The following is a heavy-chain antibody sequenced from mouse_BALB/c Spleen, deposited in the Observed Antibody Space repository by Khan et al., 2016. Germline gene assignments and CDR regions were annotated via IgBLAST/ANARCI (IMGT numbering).Heavy chain of an antibody. CDR1: GFSITGFA. V-gene: IGHV2-6-7*01. CDR2: IWGDGST. D-gene: IGHD2-4*01. CDR3: ASYYDYDGGFAY. Sequence: QVQLKESGPGLVAPSQSLSITCTVSGFSITGFAVNWVRQPPGKGLEWLGVIWGDGSTDYDSALKSRLSISKDNSKRQVFLKMNSLQTDDTASDYWASYYDYDGGFAYWGQGTLVTVSA. J-gene: IGHJ3*01.